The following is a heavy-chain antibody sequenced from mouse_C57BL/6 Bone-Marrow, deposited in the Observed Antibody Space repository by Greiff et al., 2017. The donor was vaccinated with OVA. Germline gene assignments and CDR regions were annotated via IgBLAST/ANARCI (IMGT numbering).Heavy chain of an antibody. J-gene: IGHJ1*03. CDR3: AFYYGSSYRYFDI. D-gene: IGHD1-1*01. CDR2: INPNYGTT. Sequence: EVQLQQSGPELVKPGASVKISCKASGYSFTDYYMNWVKQRNGKSLEWIGVINPNYGTTSYNQKFKGKATLTVDQSSSTAYMKLNSLPSEDSAVYYYAFYYGSSYRYFDIWGTGTAVTVTS. V-gene: IGHV1-39*01. CDR1: GYSFTDYY.